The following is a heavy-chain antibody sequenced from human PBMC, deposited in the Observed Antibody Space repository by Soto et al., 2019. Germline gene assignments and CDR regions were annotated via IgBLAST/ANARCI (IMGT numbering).Heavy chain of an antibody. J-gene: IGHJ4*02. Sequence: VASVKVSCKASGYTFTSYGISWVRQAPGQGLEWMGWISAYNGNTNYAQKLQGRVTMTTDTSTSTADMELRSLRSDDTAVYYCARVRAAAGSYYFDSWGQGTLVTVSS. CDR3: ARVRAAAGSYYFDS. CDR2: ISAYNGNT. D-gene: IGHD6-13*01. V-gene: IGHV1-18*04. CDR1: GYTFTSYG.